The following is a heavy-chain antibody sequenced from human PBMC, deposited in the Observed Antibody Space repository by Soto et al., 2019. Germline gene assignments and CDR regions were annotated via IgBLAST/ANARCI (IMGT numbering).Heavy chain of an antibody. V-gene: IGHV1-69*14. D-gene: IGHD5-12*01. J-gene: IGHJ4*02. Sequence: VQLVPSGAEVKKPGSSVKVSCKTSGDIFIGYSISWVRQAPGQGLEWMGGIIPIFGTTNYAQRFHGRVTITADKSTSTVYMELYSLKSEDTAVYCCARDLGSGYDPGDYWGKGTLVTVSS. CDR3: ARDLGSGYDPGDY. CDR2: IIPIFGTT. CDR1: GDIFIGYS.